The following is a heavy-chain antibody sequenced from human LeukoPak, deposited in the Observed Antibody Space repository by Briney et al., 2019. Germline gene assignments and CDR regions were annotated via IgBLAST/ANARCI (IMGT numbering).Heavy chain of an antibody. CDR3: ARTEYFFDH. CDR2: IYYSGST. D-gene: IGHD3-10*01. CDR1: GGSISGYS. J-gene: IGHJ4*02. Sequence: SETLSLTCTVSGGSISGYSWSWIRQPPGNTLEWIGYIYYSGSTNYNPSLKSRVSMSVDTSKNQFSLNLNSVTAADTAVYYCARTEYFFDHWGQGTLVTVSS. V-gene: IGHV4-59*01.